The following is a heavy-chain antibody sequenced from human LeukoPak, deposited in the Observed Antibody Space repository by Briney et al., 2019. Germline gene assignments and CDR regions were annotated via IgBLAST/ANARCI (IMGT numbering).Heavy chain of an antibody. D-gene: IGHD3-22*01. Sequence: SETLSHSCTVSGGSINSYFWSWIRQPAGKGLEWIGRFYHSGSTNYNPSLKSRVTMSVDTSKNQFSLKLSSVTAADTAVYYCARDLGSSGYYSLDYWGQGTLVTVSS. CDR2: FYHSGST. CDR3: ARDLGSSGYYSLDY. J-gene: IGHJ4*02. V-gene: IGHV4-4*07. CDR1: GGSINSYF.